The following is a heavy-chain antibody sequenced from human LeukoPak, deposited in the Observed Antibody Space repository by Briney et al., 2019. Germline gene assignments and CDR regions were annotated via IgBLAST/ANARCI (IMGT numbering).Heavy chain of an antibody. Sequence: ASETLSLTCTVSGGSISSYYWSWIRQPPGKGLEWIGYIYYSGSTNYNPSLKSRVTISVDTSKNQFSLKLSSVTAADTAVYYCAGTIFGVVRVIDYWGQGTLVTVSS. CDR3: AGTIFGVVRVIDY. D-gene: IGHD3-3*01. CDR2: IYYSGST. CDR1: GGSISSYY. J-gene: IGHJ4*02. V-gene: IGHV4-59*01.